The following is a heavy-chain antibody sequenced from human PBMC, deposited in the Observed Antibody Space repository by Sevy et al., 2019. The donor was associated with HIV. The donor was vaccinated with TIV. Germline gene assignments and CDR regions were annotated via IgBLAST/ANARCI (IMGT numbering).Heavy chain of an antibody. CDR1: GFTFSDYY. V-gene: IGHV3-11*01. CDR2: ISSRDYFI. CDR3: ARVRYTYGNFFFDY. D-gene: IGHD5-18*01. Sequence: GGSLRLSCTASGFTFSDYYMSWIRQAPGKGLEWISYISSRDYFIYYADSVKGQFTISRDNAKNSMFLHMSSLRAEDTALYYCARVRYTYGNFFFDYWGQGTLVTVSS. J-gene: IGHJ4*02.